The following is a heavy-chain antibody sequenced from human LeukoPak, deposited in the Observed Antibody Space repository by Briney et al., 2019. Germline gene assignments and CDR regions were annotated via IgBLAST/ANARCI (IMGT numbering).Heavy chain of an antibody. J-gene: IGHJ4*02. CDR1: GFTFSDYY. D-gene: IGHD4-17*01. CDR2: IRSSSSYT. CDR3: ARGYDYGDLEIPLGY. Sequence: PGGSLRLSCAASGFTFSDYYMSWIRQAPGKGRVWVSYIRSSSSYTNYADSVKGRFTISRDNAKNSLYLQMNSRRAEDTAVYYCARGYDYGDLEIPLGYWGQGTLVTVSS. V-gene: IGHV3-11*06.